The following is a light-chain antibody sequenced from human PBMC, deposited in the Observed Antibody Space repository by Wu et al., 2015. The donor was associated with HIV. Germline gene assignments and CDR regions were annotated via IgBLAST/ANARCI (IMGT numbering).Light chain of an antibody. CDR3: QQVDSYPYS. CDR1: QGISSF. Sequence: IQLTQSPSSLSASVGDRVTITCRASQGISSFLAWYQQKPGTAPKLLNYSASRLQSGVPSRFSGRGSGTDFTLIISSLQPEDSASYYCQQVDSYPYSFGQGTKLEIK. J-gene: IGKJ2*03. CDR2: SAS. V-gene: IGKV1-9*01.